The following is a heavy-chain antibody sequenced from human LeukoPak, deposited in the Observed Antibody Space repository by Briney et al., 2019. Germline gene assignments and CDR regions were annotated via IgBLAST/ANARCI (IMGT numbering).Heavy chain of an antibody. V-gene: IGHV1-69*13. CDR3: ARSGVPAAPYYFDY. CDR2: IIPIFGTA. CDR1: GGTFSSYA. Sequence: GASVKVSCKASGGTFSSYAISWVRQAPGQGLEWMGGIIPIFGTANYAQKFQGRVTITADESTSTAYMELSSLRSEDTAVYYCARSGVPAAPYYFDYWGQGTLVTVSS. J-gene: IGHJ4*02. D-gene: IGHD2-2*01.